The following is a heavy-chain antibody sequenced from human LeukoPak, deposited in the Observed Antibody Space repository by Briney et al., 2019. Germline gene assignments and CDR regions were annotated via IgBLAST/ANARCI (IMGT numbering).Heavy chain of an antibody. CDR2: ISGSGGST. D-gene: IGHD5-18*01. CDR1: GFTFSSYA. Sequence: PGGSLRLSCAASGFTFSSYAMSWVRQAPGKGLEWVSAISGSGGSTYYADSVKGRFTISRDNSKNTLYLQMNSLRAEDTAVYYCAKDPGDGGYSYGYFLWYFDYWGQGTLVTVSS. CDR3: AKDPGDGGYSYGYFLWYFDY. V-gene: IGHV3-23*01. J-gene: IGHJ4*02.